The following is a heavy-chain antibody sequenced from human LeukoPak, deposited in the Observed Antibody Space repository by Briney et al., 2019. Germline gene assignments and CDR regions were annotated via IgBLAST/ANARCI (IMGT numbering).Heavy chain of an antibody. D-gene: IGHD2-15*01. V-gene: IGHV4-61*02. CDR1: GGSISSGSYY. CDR2: ISTSGST. J-gene: IGHJ4*02. CDR3: AREGGGCSGGSCYSAKYYFDY. Sequence: PSQTLSLTCTVSGGSISSGSYYWSWIRQPAGKGLEWIGRISTSGSTNYNPSLKSRVTISVDTSKNEFFLKLSSVTAADTAVYYCAREGGGCSGGSCYSAKYYFDYWGQGTLVTVSS.